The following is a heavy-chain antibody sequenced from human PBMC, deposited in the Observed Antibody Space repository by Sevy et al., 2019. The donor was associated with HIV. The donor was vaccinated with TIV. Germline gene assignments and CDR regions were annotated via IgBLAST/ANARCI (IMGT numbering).Heavy chain of an antibody. V-gene: IGHV1-18*01. Sequence: GESLKISCKASGYTFTSYGISWVRQAPGQGLEWMGWISTFNVNTNNAQKFQGRVTMTTDTSTSTAYMELRSLRSDDTAVYYCARDDCSSLSCHGSLLYWGQGTLVTVSS. CDR2: ISTFNVNT. D-gene: IGHD2-2*01. CDR1: GYTFTSYG. J-gene: IGHJ4*02. CDR3: ARDDCSSLSCHGSLLY.